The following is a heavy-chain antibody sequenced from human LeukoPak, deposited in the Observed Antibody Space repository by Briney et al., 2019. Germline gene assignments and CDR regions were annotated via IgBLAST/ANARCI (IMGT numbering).Heavy chain of an antibody. CDR2: ISGSAGST. D-gene: IGHD6-13*01. J-gene: IGHJ4*02. CDR1: GFTLSSYA. Sequence: PGGSLRLSCAASGFTLSSYAMSWVRQAPGKGLEWVSAISGSAGSTYYADSVKGRFTISRDNSKNTLYPQMNSLRAEDTAVYYCAKGIAAAGTGYYYDYWGQGTLVTVSS. V-gene: IGHV3-23*01. CDR3: AKGIAAAGTGYYYDY.